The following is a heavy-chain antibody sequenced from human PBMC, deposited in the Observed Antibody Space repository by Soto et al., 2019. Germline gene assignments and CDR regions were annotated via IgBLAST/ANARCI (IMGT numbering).Heavy chain of an antibody. CDR1: GFSLRTSGVG. CDR3: VYRKGDHEYFQH. Sequence: QITLKESGPTLVKPTQTLTLTCTFSGFSLRTSGVGVGWIRQPPGKALEWLALIYWDDDKRYSPSLKSRLTIXKVXSRNQVVLTMTNMDPVDTATYYCVYRKGDHEYFQHWGQGTLVTVSS. D-gene: IGHD2-21*02. CDR2: IYWDDDK. V-gene: IGHV2-5*02. J-gene: IGHJ1*01.